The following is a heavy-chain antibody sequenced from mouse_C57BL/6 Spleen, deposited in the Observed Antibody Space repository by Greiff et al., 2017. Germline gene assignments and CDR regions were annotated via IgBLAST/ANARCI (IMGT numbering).Heavy chain of an antibody. V-gene: IGHV1-82*01. Sequence: QVQLQQSGPELVKPGASVKISCKASGYAFSSSWMNWVKQRPGKGLEWIGRIYPGDGDTNYNGKFKGQATLTADKSSSTAYMQLSSLTSEDSAVYFCARTVYYSNYGWYFDVWGTGTTVTVSS. J-gene: IGHJ1*03. CDR1: GYAFSSSW. CDR3: ARTVYYSNYGWYFDV. CDR2: IYPGDGDT. D-gene: IGHD2-5*01.